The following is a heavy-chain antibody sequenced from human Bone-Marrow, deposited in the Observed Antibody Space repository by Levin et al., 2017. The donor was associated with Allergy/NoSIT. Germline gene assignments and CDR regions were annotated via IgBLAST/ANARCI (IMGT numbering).Heavy chain of an antibody. CDR1: GGSISSPNY. CDR3: ARAYYYYMDV. Sequence: SETLSLTCTVSGGSISSPNYWSWIRQPPGKGLEWSGEIYPSGSTNYNPFLESRAITSLDKSKNQFSLKVNSLTAANTAVYYCARAYYYYMDVWGKGTPVTVSS. CDR2: IYPSGST. V-gene: IGHV4-4*02. J-gene: IGHJ6*03.